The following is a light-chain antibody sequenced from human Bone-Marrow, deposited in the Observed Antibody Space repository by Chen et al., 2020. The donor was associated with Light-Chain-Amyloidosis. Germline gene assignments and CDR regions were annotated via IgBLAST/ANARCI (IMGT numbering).Light chain of an antibody. Sequence: QSALTHTAYVSGSPGQPTTISCTRTSSDVGGDNHVSWYQQHPDKAPKLMIYEVTNRPSWVPDRFSGSKSDNTASLTISGLQTEDEADYFCSSYTITNTLVFGSGTRVTVL. CDR3: SSYTITNTLV. J-gene: IGLJ1*01. CDR2: EVT. V-gene: IGLV2-14*01. CDR1: SSDVGGDNH.